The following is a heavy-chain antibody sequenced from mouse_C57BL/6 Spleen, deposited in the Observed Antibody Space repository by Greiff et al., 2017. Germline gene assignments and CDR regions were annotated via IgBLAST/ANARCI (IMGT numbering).Heavy chain of an antibody. Sequence: VQLQQSGAELVKPGASVKISCKASGYAFSSYWMNWVKQRPGKGLEWIGQIYPGDGDTNYNGKFKGKATLTADKSSSTAYMQLSSLTSEDSAVYFCARTYGSYWYFDVWGTGTTVTVSS. D-gene: IGHD1-1*01. CDR3: ARTYGSYWYFDV. CDR1: GYAFSSYW. V-gene: IGHV1-80*01. CDR2: IYPGDGDT. J-gene: IGHJ1*03.